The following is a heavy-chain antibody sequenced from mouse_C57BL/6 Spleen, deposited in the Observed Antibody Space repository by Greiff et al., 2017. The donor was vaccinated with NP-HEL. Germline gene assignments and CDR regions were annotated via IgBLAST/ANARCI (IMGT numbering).Heavy chain of an antibody. CDR2: INPNYGTT. CDR1: GYSFTDYN. D-gene: IGHD2-1*01. V-gene: IGHV1-39*01. J-gene: IGHJ4*01. Sequence: EVQLQQSGPELVKPGASVKISCKASGYSFTDYNMNWVKQSNGKSLEWMGVINPNYGTTSYNQKFKGKATLTVDQSSSTAYMQLNSLTSEDSAVXYCAIYGNYDYAMDYWGQGTSVTVSS. CDR3: AIYGNYDYAMDY.